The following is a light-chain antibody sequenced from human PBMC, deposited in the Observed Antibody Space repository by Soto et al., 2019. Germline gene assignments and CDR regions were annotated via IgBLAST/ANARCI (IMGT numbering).Light chain of an antibody. CDR3: QRYGSSPRT. CDR2: GAS. CDR1: QSVSGRY. V-gene: IGKV3-20*01. J-gene: IGKJ1*01. Sequence: EIVLTQSPGTLSLSPGERATLSCRASQSVSGRYLAWYQQKPGQAPRLLIYGASSRAPGIPDRFSGSGSGTDFTLTISRLEPEDFAVYYCQRYGSSPRTFGQGTKVEIK.